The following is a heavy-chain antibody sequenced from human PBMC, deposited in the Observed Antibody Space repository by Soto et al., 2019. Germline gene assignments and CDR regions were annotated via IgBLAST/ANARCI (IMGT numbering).Heavy chain of an antibody. J-gene: IGHJ5*02. CDR3: ARDLRSYSSGLNWFDP. D-gene: IGHD6-19*01. CDR1: GGSISSYY. CDR2: IYTSGST. V-gene: IGHV4-4*07. Sequence: QVQLQESGPGLVKPSETLSLTCTVSGGSISSYYWSWIRQPAGKGLEWIGRIYTSGSTNYNPSLKSRVTMSVDTSKNQFSLKLSSVTAADTAVYYCARDLRSYSSGLNWFDPWGQGTLVTVSS.